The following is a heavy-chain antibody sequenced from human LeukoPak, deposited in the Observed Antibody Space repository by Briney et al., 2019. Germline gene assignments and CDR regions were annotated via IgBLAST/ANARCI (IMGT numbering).Heavy chain of an antibody. CDR3: ARSLNYYGSGSYVY. Sequence: SETLSLTCAVYGGSFSGYYWSWIRQPPGKGLEWIGEINHSGSTNYNPSLKSRVTISVDTSKNQFSLKLSSVTAADTAVYYCARSLNYYGSGSYVYWGQGTLVIVSS. CDR2: INHSGST. CDR1: GGSFSGYY. V-gene: IGHV4-34*01. D-gene: IGHD3-10*01. J-gene: IGHJ4*02.